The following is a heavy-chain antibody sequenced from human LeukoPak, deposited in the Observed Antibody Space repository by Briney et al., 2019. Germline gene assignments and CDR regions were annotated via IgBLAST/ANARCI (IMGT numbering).Heavy chain of an antibody. CDR1: AFTVSSNY. CDR3: AELVPSTAHFDN. Sequence: GGSLRLSCAASAFTVSSNYMTWVRQAPGRGLEWVSVIYSDGSTYYADSMKGRFTISRDNSKNTLYLQINSLRAEDTAVYYCAELVPSTAHFDNWGQGTLVIVSS. J-gene: IGHJ4*02. CDR2: IYSDGST. D-gene: IGHD6-13*01. V-gene: IGHV3-53*01.